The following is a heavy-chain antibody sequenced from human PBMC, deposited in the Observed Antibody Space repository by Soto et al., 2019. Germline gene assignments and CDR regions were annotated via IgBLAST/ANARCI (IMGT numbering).Heavy chain of an antibody. J-gene: IGHJ6*02. V-gene: IGHV3-21*01. CDR3: ARDPQLWPNCYYGMDV. CDR1: GFTFSSYS. D-gene: IGHD5-18*01. Sequence: GGSLRLSCAASGFTFSSYSMNWVRQAPGKGLEWVSSISSSSSYIYYADSVKGRFTISRDNAKNSLYLQMNSLRAEDTAVYYCARDPQLWPNCYYGMDVWGQGTTVTVSS. CDR2: ISSSSSYI.